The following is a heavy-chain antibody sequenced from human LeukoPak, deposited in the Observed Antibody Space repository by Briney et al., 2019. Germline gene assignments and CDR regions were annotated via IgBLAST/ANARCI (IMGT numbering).Heavy chain of an antibody. J-gene: IGHJ4*02. CDR2: TSAYNGER. CDR1: AYTFTIYD. Sequence: ASVTVTLKCAAYTFTIYDINWVRQPTGQGLEWVGWTSAYNGERNNTQKLQGRVTITTDTSTSTAYMELRSLRYEDTAVYYCASGGYCSGGSCYEGSFAYWGQGTLVTVSS. V-gene: IGHV1-18*01. CDR3: ASGGYCSGGSCYEGSFAY. D-gene: IGHD2-15*01.